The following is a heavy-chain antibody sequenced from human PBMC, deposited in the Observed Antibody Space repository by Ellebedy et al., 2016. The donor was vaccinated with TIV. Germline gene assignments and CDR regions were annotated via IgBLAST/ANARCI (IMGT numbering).Heavy chain of an antibody. CDR3: ARTALTGTTILWFAP. V-gene: IGHV5-51*01. Sequence: KVSCKGSGYSFTSYWISWVRQMPGKGLEWMGIITPGDSDTRYSPSFQGQVTIPADKTISTAYLQWRSLKSSDTAMYYCARTALTGTTILWFAPWGQGTLVTVSS. J-gene: IGHJ5*02. CDR1: GYSFTSYW. D-gene: IGHD1-7*01. CDR2: ITPGDSDT.